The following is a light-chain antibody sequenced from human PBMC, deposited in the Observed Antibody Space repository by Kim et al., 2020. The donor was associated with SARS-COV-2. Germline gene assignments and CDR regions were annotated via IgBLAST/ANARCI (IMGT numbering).Light chain of an antibody. CDR3: QAWDSSAAV. CDR1: KLGDKY. CDR2: QHD. V-gene: IGLV3-1*01. J-gene: IGLJ2*01. Sequence: SVSPGQAARTTCSGDKLGDKYAFWYQQKPGQAPVLFMFQHDKRPSGISQRFSGSNSGNTAILTISGTRTIDEADYYCQAWDSSAAVFGGGTQLTVL.